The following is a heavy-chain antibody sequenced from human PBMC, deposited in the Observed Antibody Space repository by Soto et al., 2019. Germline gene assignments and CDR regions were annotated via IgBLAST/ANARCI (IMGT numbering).Heavy chain of an antibody. CDR3: ARVGPDCNSVSCIRGGWFDP. CDR2: IHHTGGT. CDR1: GYSITSGYY. Sequence: SETLSLTCAVSGYSITSGYYWGWIRQPPGKGLEWMGTIHHTGGTYYNPSLKSRVSMSIDTSKNQFSLRLSSVTAADTAVHYCARVGPDCNSVSCIRGGWFDPWGQGTLVTVSS. J-gene: IGHJ5*02. V-gene: IGHV4-38-2*01. D-gene: IGHD2-2*01.